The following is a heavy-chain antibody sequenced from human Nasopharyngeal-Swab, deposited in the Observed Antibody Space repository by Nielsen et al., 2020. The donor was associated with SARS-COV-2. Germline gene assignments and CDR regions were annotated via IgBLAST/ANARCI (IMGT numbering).Heavy chain of an antibody. CDR3: ARQAGRYMATAYYFDF. CDR1: GGSTLNYH. CDR2: IYDSGAT. V-gene: IGHV4-59*08. Sequence: GSLRLSCSVSGGSTLNYHWSWIRQPPGKGLEWIGHIYDSGATNYNPSLRSRVTISVDTSRSQFSLNLSSVTAADTAMYYCARQAGRYMATAYYFDFWGQGTLVTVSS. J-gene: IGHJ4*02. D-gene: IGHD5-12*01.